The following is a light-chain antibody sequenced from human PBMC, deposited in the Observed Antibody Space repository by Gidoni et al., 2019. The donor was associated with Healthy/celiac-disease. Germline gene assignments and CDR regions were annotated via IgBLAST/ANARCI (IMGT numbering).Light chain of an antibody. J-gene: IGKJ4*01. V-gene: IGKV3-20*01. Sequence: EIVSTPSPGTLSLSPAERATPSCRASQSVSSSYLAWYQQKPGQAPRRLIYGASSRATGIPDRFSGSGSGTDFTLTISRLEPEDFAVYYCQQYGSSPFTFGGGTKVEIK. CDR3: QQYGSSPFT. CDR1: QSVSSSY. CDR2: GAS.